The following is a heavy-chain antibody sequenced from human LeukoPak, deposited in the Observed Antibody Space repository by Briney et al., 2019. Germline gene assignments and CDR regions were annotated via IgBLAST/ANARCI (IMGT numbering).Heavy chain of an antibody. CDR3: ASMSGYYPSYYFDY. D-gene: IGHD3-3*01. CDR1: GYTFISYG. V-gene: IGHV1-18*01. CDR2: ISAYNGNI. J-gene: IGHJ4*02. Sequence: GASVKVSFKASGYTFISYGITWVRQAPGQGLEWLGWISAYNGNIDYAQKLQGRVTLTTDTSTSTAYVEVRSLRSDDTAVYYCASMSGYYPSYYFDYWGQGTLVTVSS.